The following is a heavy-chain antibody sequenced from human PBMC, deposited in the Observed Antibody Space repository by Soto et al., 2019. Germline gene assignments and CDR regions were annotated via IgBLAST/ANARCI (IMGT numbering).Heavy chain of an antibody. J-gene: IGHJ3*02. CDR1: GGSISSGGSY. D-gene: IGHD3-3*01. Sequence: SETLSLTCTVSGGSISSGGSYWSWIRQHPGKGLEWIGYIYYSGTTYYNPSLKSRVTISVDTSRNQFSLRLTSVTAADTALYYCARHDFYHRSFDIWGQGTLVTVSS. V-gene: IGHV4-31*03. CDR3: ARHDFYHRSFDI. CDR2: IYYSGTT.